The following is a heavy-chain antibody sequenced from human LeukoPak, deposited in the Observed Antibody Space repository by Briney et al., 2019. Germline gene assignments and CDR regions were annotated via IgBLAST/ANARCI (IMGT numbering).Heavy chain of an antibody. CDR2: ISSSGSTI. Sequence: GGSLRLSCAASGYTFSDYYMSWIRQAPGKGLEWVSYISSSGSTIYYADSVKGRFTISRDNAKNSLYLQMNSLRAEDTAVYYCARARGNQLDAFDIWGQGTMVTVSS. CDR3: ARARGNQLDAFDI. V-gene: IGHV3-11*01. CDR1: GYTFSDYY. J-gene: IGHJ3*02. D-gene: IGHD1-14*01.